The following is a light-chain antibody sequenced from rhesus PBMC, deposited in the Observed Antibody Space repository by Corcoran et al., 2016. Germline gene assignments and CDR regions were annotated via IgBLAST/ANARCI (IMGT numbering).Light chain of an antibody. J-gene: IGKJ1*01. CDR3: HQHDNSPRT. CDR2: RAS. V-gene: IGKV1-69*01. Sequence: DIQMTQSPSSLSASVGDRVTVTCRASQGISNWLAWYQQKPGKAPKLLIYRASNLETGVPSRFSGSGSGTDFTLTISSLQPEDVATYYCHQHDNSPRTFGQGTKVDIK. CDR1: QGISNW.